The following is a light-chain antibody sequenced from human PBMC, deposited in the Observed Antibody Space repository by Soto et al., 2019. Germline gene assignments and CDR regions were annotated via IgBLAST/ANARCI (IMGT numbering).Light chain of an antibody. CDR1: QSVSSN. J-gene: IGKJ1*01. CDR3: HQYYDWPPWT. V-gene: IGKV3-15*01. Sequence: EIVMTQSPATLSVSPGERATLSCRASQSVSSNLAWYQQKPGQGPRLLIYGASTRATGIPARFSGSGSGTEFILTSSSLQSEDIAVYYCHQYYDWPPWTFGQGTKVEFK. CDR2: GAS.